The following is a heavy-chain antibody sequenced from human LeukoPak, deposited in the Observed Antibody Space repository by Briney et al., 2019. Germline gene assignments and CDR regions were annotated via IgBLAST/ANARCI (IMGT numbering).Heavy chain of an antibody. Sequence: SGPTLVKPTQALALNCTFSGFSLGTSGVGVGWVRQPPGKALDWLAFIDWDDDKRYSPSLKSRLTITKDTSKNQVVLTMTNMDPVDTATHYCAHRRNYYDTSGTLDYWGQGTLVTVSS. J-gene: IGHJ4*02. CDR2: IDWDDDK. CDR1: GFSLGTSGVG. V-gene: IGHV2-5*02. D-gene: IGHD3-22*01. CDR3: AHRRNYYDTSGTLDY.